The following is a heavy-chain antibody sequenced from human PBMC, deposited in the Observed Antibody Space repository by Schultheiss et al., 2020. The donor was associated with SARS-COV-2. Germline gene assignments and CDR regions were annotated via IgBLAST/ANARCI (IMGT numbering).Heavy chain of an antibody. V-gene: IGHV1-18*01. Sequence: ASVKVSCKASGYTFTSYDINWVRQATGQGLEWMGWISAYNGNTNYAQKLQGRVTMTTDTSTSTAYMELRSLRSDDTAVYYCARLVSGYFDYWGQGTLVTVSS. D-gene: IGHD1-26*01. CDR3: ARLVSGYFDY. J-gene: IGHJ4*02. CDR1: GYTFTSYD. CDR2: ISAYNGNT.